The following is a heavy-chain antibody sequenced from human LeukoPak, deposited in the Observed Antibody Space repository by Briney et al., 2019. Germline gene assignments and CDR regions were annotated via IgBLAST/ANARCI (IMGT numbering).Heavy chain of an antibody. J-gene: IGHJ6*02. CDR2: ISGSGGST. CDR1: GFTFSSYA. V-gene: IGHV3-23*01. CDR3: AKGAGYDILTGYPLYGMDV. D-gene: IGHD3-9*01. Sequence: GGSLRLSCSASGFTFSSYAMSWVRQAPGKGLEWVSAISGSGGSTYYADSVKGRFTIPRDNSKNTLYLQMNSLRAEDTAVYYCAKGAGYDILTGYPLYGMDVWGQGTTVTVSS.